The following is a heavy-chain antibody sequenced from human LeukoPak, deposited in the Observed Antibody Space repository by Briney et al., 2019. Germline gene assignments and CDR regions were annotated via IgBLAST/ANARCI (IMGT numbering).Heavy chain of an antibody. Sequence: GSLRLSCAASGFTFSSYEMNWVRQAPGKGLEWVSYISSSGSTIYYADSVKGRFTISRDNAKNSLYLQMNSLRAEDTAVYYCARDRARYYYDSSGSFDYWGQGTLVTVSS. CDR1: GFTFSSYE. D-gene: IGHD3-22*01. CDR3: ARDRARYYYDSSGSFDY. J-gene: IGHJ4*02. V-gene: IGHV3-48*03. CDR2: ISSSGSTI.